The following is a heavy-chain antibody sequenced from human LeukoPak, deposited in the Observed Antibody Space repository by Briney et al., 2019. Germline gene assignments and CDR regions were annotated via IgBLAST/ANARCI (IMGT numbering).Heavy chain of an antibody. V-gene: IGHV3-23*01. Sequence: PGGSLRLSCAASGFTFSSYAMTWVRQAPGRGLEWVSAISGNGGTTYYADSVKGRFTISRDNAKNSLYLQMNSLRAEDTAVYYCARDGSGWYDYWGQGILVTVSS. J-gene: IGHJ4*02. CDR1: GFTFSSYA. CDR2: ISGNGGTT. D-gene: IGHD6-19*01. CDR3: ARDGSGWYDY.